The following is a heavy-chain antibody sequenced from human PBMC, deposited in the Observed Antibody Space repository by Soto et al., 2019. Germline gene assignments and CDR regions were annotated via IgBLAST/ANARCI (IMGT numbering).Heavy chain of an antibody. CDR2: IYSGGST. Sequence: EVQLVESGGGLIQPGGSLRLSCAASGFTVSSNYMSWVRQAPGKGLEWVSGIYSGGSTYYADSVKGRFTISRDNSNNTLYLQMNSLRAADTSVQYWAIDRVESGYPEYFQHWCQGTLVTVSS. CDR1: GFTVSSNY. CDR3: AIDRVESGYPEYFQH. J-gene: IGHJ1*01. V-gene: IGHV3-53*01. D-gene: IGHD3-22*01.